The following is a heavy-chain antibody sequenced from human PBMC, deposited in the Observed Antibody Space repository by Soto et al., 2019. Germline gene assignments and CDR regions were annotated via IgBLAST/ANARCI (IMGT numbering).Heavy chain of an antibody. CDR2: ISGSGGTT. Sequence: EVQVLESGGGMVQPGGSLRLSCAASGFTFSNYAMSWVRQAPGQGLEWVSVISGSGGTTNYADSVRGRFTISRDNSKSTLYLQMDSLRAEDTAVYYCAKVQGRDRGTEDYLGQGTLGNVAS. J-gene: IGHJ4*02. V-gene: IGHV3-23*01. D-gene: IGHD3-16*01. CDR1: GFTFSNYA. CDR3: AKVQGRDRGTEDY.